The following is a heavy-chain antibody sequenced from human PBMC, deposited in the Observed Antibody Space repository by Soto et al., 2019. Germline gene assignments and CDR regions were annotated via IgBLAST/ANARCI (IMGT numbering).Heavy chain of an antibody. Sequence: SETLSLTCAVYGGSFSDYFWSWIRQPPSKGLEWIGEISHSGSTSYNPSLKSRVTISVDTSKNQFFLNLSSVTAADTAVYYCARGLQRRFGGYKGLGYHGMDVWRPGTTVTVSS. CDR2: ISHSGST. D-gene: IGHD5-12*01. CDR1: GGSFSDYF. V-gene: IGHV4-34*01. J-gene: IGHJ6*02. CDR3: ARGLQRRFGGYKGLGYHGMDV.